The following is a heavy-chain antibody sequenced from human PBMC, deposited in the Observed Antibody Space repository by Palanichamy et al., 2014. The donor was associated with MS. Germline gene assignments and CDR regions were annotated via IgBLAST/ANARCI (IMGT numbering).Heavy chain of an antibody. Sequence: EVQLVESGGGLIQPGGSLRVSCAASGFTVSSKYMHWVRQAPGKGLEWVSVIYIAGSTYYADSAKGRFTVSRDNSKNTLYLQMNSLRAEDTAVYYCARESWFGEYRGYYFDHWGQGTLVTASS. CDR2: IYIAGST. J-gene: IGHJ4*02. CDR3: ARESWFGEYRGYYFDH. D-gene: IGHD3-10*01. CDR1: GFTVSSKY. V-gene: IGHV3-53*01.